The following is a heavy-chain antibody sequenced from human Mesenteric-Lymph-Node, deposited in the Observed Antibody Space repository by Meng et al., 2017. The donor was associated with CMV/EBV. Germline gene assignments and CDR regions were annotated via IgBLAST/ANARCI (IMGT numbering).Heavy chain of an antibody. CDR3: ARVYGSGSYYKKRPSVGGYFDL. V-gene: IGHV4-34*01. J-gene: IGHJ2*01. CDR1: SGYY. CDR2: INHSGST. Sequence: SGYYWRWIRQPPGKGLEWMGEINHSGSTNYIPSLKGRVTISVDTTKNQFSLKLSSGTAADTAVYYCARVYGSGSYYKKRPSVGGYFDLWGRGTLVTVSS. D-gene: IGHD3-10*01.